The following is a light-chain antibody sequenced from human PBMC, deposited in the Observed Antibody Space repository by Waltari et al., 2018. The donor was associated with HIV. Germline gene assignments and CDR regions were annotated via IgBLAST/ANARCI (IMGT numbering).Light chain of an antibody. J-gene: IGLJ2*01. CDR1: SSDVGGYKY. CDR3: SAYAGSNNLVL. V-gene: IGLV2-8*01. Sequence: QSALTQPPPASGSLGQSVTISCPGTSSDVGGYKYVSWYQQYPGEAPKLIIYDVNTRPSGVPDRFSGSKSGNTASLTVSGLQGEDEAQYYCSAYAGSNNLVLFGGGTKLTVL. CDR2: DVN.